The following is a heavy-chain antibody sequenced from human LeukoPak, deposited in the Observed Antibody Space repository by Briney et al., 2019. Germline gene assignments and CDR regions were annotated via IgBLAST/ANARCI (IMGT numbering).Heavy chain of an antibody. Sequence: GGSLTLSCAASGFTFSSYAMSWLRQAPGKGLEWVSSISGSGANTYYADPVKGRFTTSRDNSKNTLYLQMNSRRAEDTAVYYCAKAPPIAVAGRLYYYYYMDVWGKGTTVTVSS. CDR2: ISGSGANT. CDR3: AKAPPIAVAGRLYYYYYMDV. D-gene: IGHD6-19*01. CDR1: GFTFSSYA. V-gene: IGHV3-23*01. J-gene: IGHJ6*03.